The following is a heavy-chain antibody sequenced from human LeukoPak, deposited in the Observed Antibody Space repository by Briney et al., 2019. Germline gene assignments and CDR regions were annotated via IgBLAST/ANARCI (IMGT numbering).Heavy chain of an antibody. CDR1: GYSISSGYY. D-gene: IGHD5-24*01. V-gene: IGHV4-38-2*02. CDR2: ISHSGSP. J-gene: IGHJ4*02. CDR3: ARMLDGSRRRGFDN. Sequence: PSETLSLTCTVSGYSISSGYYWGWVRQTPGKGLEWIASISHSGSPYYNPSLKSRVTISVDTSKNQFSLKLSSVTAADTAVYYCARMLDGSRRRGFDNWGQGTLVTVSS.